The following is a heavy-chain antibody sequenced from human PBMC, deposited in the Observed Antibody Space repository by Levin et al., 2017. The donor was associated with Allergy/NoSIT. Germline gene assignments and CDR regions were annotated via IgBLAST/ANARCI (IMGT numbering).Heavy chain of an antibody. CDR1: GYTFTSYD. CDR3: ALLPYQLLYTPTHGMDV. J-gene: IGHJ6*02. CDR2: MNPNSGNT. V-gene: IGHV1-8*01. D-gene: IGHD2-2*02. Sequence: GESLKISCKASGYTFTSYDINWVRQATGQGLEWMGWMNPNSGNTGYAQKFQGRVTMTRNTSISTAYMELSSLRSEDTAVYYCALLPYQLLYTPTHGMDVWGQGTTVTVSS.